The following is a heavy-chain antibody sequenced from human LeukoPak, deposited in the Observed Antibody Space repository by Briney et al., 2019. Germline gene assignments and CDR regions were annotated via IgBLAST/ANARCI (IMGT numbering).Heavy chain of an antibody. D-gene: IGHD2-2*01. V-gene: IGHV4-59*01. J-gene: IGHJ5*02. CDR3: ARAIGEYCSSTSCYWSGYNWFDP. Sequence: SETLSLTCTVSGGSISSYYWSWIRQPPRKGLEWIGYIYYSGSTNYNPSLKSRVTISVDPSKNQFSLKLSSVTAADTAVYYCARAIGEYCSSTSCYWSGYNWFDPWGQGTLVTVSS. CDR2: IYYSGST. CDR1: GGSISSYY.